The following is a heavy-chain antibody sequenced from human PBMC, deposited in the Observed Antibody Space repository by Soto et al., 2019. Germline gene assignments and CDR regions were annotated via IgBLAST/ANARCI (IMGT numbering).Heavy chain of an antibody. D-gene: IGHD2-15*01. CDR2: IIPIFGTA. CDR3: ARHCSGGSCYSSFDF. V-gene: IGHV1-69*13. J-gene: IGHJ4*02. CDR1: GGTFSSYA. Sequence: SVKVSCKASGGTFSSYAISWVRQAPGQGLEWMGGIIPIFGTANYAQKFQGRVTITADESTSTAYMELSSLRSEDTAVYYCARHCSGGSCYSSFDFWGQGTLVTVSS.